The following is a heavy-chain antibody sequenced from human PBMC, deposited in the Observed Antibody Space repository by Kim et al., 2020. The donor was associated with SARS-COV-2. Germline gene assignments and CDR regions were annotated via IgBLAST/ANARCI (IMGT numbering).Heavy chain of an antibody. Sequence: SETLSLTCAVYGGSFSGYYWSWIRQPPGKGLEWIGEINHSGSTNYNPSLKSRVTISVDTSKNQFSLKLSSVTAADTAVYYCARVILPNSWEWGGPDYWGQGTLVTVSS. CDR3: ARVILPNSWEWGGPDY. D-gene: IGHD3-3*01. J-gene: IGHJ4*02. V-gene: IGHV4-34*01. CDR1: GGSFSGYY. CDR2: INHSGST.